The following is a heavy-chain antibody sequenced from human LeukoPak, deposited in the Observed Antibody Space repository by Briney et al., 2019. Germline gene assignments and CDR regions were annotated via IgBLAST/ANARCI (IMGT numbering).Heavy chain of an antibody. CDR2: ISSSSSYT. V-gene: IGHV3-11*06. J-gene: IGHJ4*02. CDR3: RGVAARRDFDY. Sequence: GGSLRLSCAASGFTFSDYYMSWIRQAPGKGLEWVSYISSSSSYTNYADSVKGRFTISRDDAKNPLYLQMNSLRAEDTAVYHCRGVAARRDFDYWGQGTLVTVSS. CDR1: GFTFSDYY. D-gene: IGHD6-6*01.